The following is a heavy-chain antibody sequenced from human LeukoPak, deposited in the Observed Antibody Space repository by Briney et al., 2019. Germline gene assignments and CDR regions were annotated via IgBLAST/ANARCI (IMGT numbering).Heavy chain of an antibody. Sequence: PSETLSLTCTVSGGSISSGSYYWSWIRQPAGKGLEWIGRIYTSGSTNYNPSLKSRVTISVDTSKNQFSLKLSSVTAADTAVYYCARSSSYRYYYYYYMDVWGKGTTVTVSS. V-gene: IGHV4-61*02. CDR2: IYTSGST. CDR3: ARSSSYRYYYYYYMDV. CDR1: GGSISSGSYY. D-gene: IGHD6-13*01. J-gene: IGHJ6*03.